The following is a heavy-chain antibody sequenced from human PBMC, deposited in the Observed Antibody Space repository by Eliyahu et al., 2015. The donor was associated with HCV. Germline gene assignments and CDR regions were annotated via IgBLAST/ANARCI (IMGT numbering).Heavy chain of an antibody. J-gene: IGHJ4*02. CDR2: IDWDDDK. CDR3: ARISLDYGSGSYQTFDY. V-gene: IGHV2-70*04. D-gene: IGHD3-10*01. CDR1: GFSLSTSGMR. Sequence: QVTLKESGPALVKPTQTLTLTCTFSGFSLSTSGMRVSWIRQPPGKALEWLARIDWDDDKFYSTSLKTRLTISKDTSKNQVVLTMTNMDPVDTATYYCARISLDYGSGSYQTFDYWGQGTLVTVSS.